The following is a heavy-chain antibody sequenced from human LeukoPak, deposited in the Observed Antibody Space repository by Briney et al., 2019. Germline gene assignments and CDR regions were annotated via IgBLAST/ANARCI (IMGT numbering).Heavy chain of an antibody. CDR1: GFTFSSYA. V-gene: IGHV3-30-3*01. J-gene: IGHJ3*02. D-gene: IGHD6-13*01. CDR3: ARDILAAAGTGSPAFDI. CDR2: ISYDGSNK. Sequence: GGSLRLSCAASGFTFSSYAMHWVRQAPGKGLEWVAVISYDGSNKYYADSVKGRFTISRDNSKNTLYLQMNSLRAEDTAVYYCARDILAAAGTGSPAFDIWGQGTMVTVSS.